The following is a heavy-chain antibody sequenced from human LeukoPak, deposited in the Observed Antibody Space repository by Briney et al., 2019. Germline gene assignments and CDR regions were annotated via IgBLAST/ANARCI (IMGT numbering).Heavy chain of an antibody. CDR3: ARAGDGYKRKKAFDI. J-gene: IGHJ3*02. V-gene: IGHV4-4*07. Sequence: SETLSLTCTVSGGSISSYYWSWIRQPAGKGLEWIGRIYTSGSTNYNPSLKSRVTISVDTSKNQFSLKLSSVTAADTAVYYCARAGDGYKRKKAFDIWGQGTMVTVSS. D-gene: IGHD5-24*01. CDR1: GGSISSYY. CDR2: IYTSGST.